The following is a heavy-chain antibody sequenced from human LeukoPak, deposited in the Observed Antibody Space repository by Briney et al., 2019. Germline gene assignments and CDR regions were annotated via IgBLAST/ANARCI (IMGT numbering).Heavy chain of an antibody. CDR1: GYSISSGYY. J-gene: IGHJ5*02. V-gene: IGHV4-38-2*01. D-gene: IGHD3-3*01. CDR2: IYHSGRT. CDR3: ARSNYDFWSGYLNWFDP. Sequence: PSETLSLTCAVSGYSISSGYYWGWIRHPPGKGLEWIGSIYHSGRTYYTPSLKRRVTISINTSKNQFSLKLSSVTAADTAVHYCARSNYDFWSGYLNWFDPWGQGILVTVSS.